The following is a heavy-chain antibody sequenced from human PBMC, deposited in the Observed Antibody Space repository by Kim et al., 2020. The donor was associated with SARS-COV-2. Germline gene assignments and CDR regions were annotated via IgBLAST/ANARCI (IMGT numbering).Heavy chain of an antibody. Sequence: GGSMRLSCAASGFTFSSYSMNWVRQAPGKGLEWVSSISSSSSYIYYADSVKGRFTISRDNAKNSLYLQMNSLRAEDTAVYYCARLDWLLWFDYWGQGTLVTVSS. CDR3: ARLDWLLWFDY. V-gene: IGHV3-21*01. J-gene: IGHJ4*02. D-gene: IGHD3-3*01. CDR1: GFTFSSYS. CDR2: ISSSSSYI.